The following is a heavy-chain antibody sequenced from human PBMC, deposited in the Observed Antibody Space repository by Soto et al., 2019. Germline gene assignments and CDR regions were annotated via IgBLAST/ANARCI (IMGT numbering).Heavy chain of an antibody. V-gene: IGHV4-30-4*01. CDR3: AGAPGYSYGYDP. D-gene: IGHD5-18*01. J-gene: IGHJ5*02. CDR2: IYYSGST. Sequence: QVQLQESGPGLVKPSQTLSLTCTVSGGSIRSGDYYWSWIRQPPGKGLEWIGNIYYSGSTYYNPSLKSRVTISVDTSKNQFSLKLSSVTAAVTDVYYCAGAPGYSYGYDPWGQGTLATVSS. CDR1: GGSIRSGDYY.